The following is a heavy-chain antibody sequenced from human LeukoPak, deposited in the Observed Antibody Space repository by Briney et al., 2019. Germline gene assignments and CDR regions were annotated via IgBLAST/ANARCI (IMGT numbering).Heavy chain of an antibody. CDR2: ISYDGSNK. V-gene: IGHV3-30-3*01. CDR1: GFTFSSYA. D-gene: IGHD3-22*01. Sequence: GRSLRLSCAAFGFTFSSYAMHWVRQAPGKGLEWVAVISYDGSNKYYADSVKGRFTISRDNSKNTLYLQMNSLRAEDTAVYYCALPYYYDSSGYYPPEHWGQGTLVTVSS. J-gene: IGHJ1*01. CDR3: ALPYYYDSSGYYPPEH.